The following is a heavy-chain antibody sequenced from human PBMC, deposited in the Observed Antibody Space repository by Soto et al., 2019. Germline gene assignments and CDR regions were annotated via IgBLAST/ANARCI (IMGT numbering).Heavy chain of an antibody. CDR3: ARVEVQHNYYYSGMDV. Sequence: QVQLVQSGAEVKKPGASVKVSFKASGYTFTSYGISWVRQAPGQGLEWMGWISAYNGNTNYAQKLQGRVTMTTDTSTSTDYMELRSLRSDDTAVYYCARVEVQHNYYYSGMDVWGQGTTVTVSS. CDR1: GYTFTSYG. V-gene: IGHV1-18*01. J-gene: IGHJ6*02. CDR2: ISAYNGNT. D-gene: IGHD3-3*01.